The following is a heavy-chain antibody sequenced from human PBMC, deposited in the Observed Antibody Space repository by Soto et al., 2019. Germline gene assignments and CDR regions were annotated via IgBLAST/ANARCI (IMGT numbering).Heavy chain of an antibody. J-gene: IGHJ3*02. D-gene: IGHD3-3*01. CDR3: ARDNTIFGVVTDAFDI. CDR1: GFTVSSNY. V-gene: IGHV3-66*01. CDR2: IYSGGST. Sequence: GGSLRLSCAASGFTVSSNYMSWVRQAPGKGLEWVSVIYSGGSTYYADSVKGRFTISRDNSKNTLYLQMNSLRAEDTAVYYCARDNTIFGVVTDAFDIWGQGTMVTVSS.